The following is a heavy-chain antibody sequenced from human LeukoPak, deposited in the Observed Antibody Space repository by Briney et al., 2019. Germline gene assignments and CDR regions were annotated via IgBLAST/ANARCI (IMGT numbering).Heavy chain of an antibody. CDR3: ARDPALNYYDSSGYYFDY. V-gene: IGHV3-11*01. CDR2: ISSSGSTI. J-gene: IGHJ4*02. Sequence: PGGSLRLSCAASGFTFSDYYMSRIRQAPGKGLEWVSYISSSGSTIYYADSVKGRFTISRDNAKNSLYLQMNSLRAEDTAVYYCARDPALNYYDSSGYYFDYWGQGTLVTVSS. D-gene: IGHD3-22*01. CDR1: GFTFSDYY.